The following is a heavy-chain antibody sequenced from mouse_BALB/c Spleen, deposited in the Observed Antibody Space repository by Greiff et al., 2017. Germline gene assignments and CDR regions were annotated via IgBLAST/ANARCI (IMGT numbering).Heavy chain of an antibody. CDR2: ISNLAYSI. CDR3: AREYDGFYAMDY. J-gene: IGHJ4*01. Sequence: EVMLVESGGGLVQPGVSRKLSCAASGFTFSDYGMAWVRQAPGKGPEWVAFISNLAYSIYYADTVTGRFTISRENAKNTLYLEVSSLRSEDTAMYYCAREYDGFYAMDYWGQGTSVTVSS. CDR1: GFTFSDYG. D-gene: IGHD2-3*01. V-gene: IGHV5-15*02.